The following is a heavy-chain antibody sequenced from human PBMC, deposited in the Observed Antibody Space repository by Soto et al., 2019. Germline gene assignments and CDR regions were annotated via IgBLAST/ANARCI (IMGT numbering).Heavy chain of an antibody. D-gene: IGHD2-2*01. CDR3: ARGAAAYYYYYGMDV. CDR1: GGSISSYY. Sequence: TSETLSLTCTVSGGSISSYYWSWIRQPAGKGLEWIGRIYTSGSTNYNPSLKSRVTMSVDTSKNQFSLKLSSVTAADTAVYYCARGAAAYYYYYGMDVWGQGTTVTVSS. CDR2: IYTSGST. J-gene: IGHJ6*02. V-gene: IGHV4-4*07.